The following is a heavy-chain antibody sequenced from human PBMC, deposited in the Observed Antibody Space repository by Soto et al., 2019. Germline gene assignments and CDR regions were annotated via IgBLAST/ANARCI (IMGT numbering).Heavy chain of an antibody. CDR1: GYSFTSYW. D-gene: IGHD3-10*01. CDR3: ARHGVLDYHYHVMHV. CDR2: IYPGDSDT. J-gene: IGHJ6*02. V-gene: IGHV5-51*01. Sequence: GDSLKISCKGSGYSFTSYWIGWVRQMPGKGLEWMGIIYPGDSDTRYSPSFQGQVTISADKSISTAYLQWSSLKASDTAMYYCARHGVLDYHYHVMHVWGQGTTV.